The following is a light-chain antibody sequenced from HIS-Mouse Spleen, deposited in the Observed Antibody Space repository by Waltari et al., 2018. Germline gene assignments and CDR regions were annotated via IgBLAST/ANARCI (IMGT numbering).Light chain of an antibody. J-gene: IGLJ2*01. Sequence: SYELTQPPSVSVSPGQTARIHDSGHALPKTYAYWYQQKSGQAPVLVIYEDSKRPSGIPERFSGSSSGTMATLTISGAQVEDEADYYCYSTDSSGNHRVFGGGTKLTVL. CDR3: YSTDSSGNHRV. V-gene: IGLV3-10*01. CDR2: EDS. CDR1: ALPKTY.